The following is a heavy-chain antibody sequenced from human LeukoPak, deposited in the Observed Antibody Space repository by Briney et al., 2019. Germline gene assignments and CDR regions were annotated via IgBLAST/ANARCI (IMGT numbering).Heavy chain of an antibody. V-gene: IGHV4-34*01. CDR2: IYYSGNT. CDR3: ARHTGSGLFILP. Sequence: PSETLSLTCAVYGGSFSGYYWSWIRQPPGKGLEWIGSIYYSGNTYYNASLKSQVSISIDTSKTQFSLRLTSVTAADTAVYYCARHTGSGLFILPGGQGTLVTASS. J-gene: IGHJ4*02. D-gene: IGHD3/OR15-3a*01. CDR1: GGSFSGYY.